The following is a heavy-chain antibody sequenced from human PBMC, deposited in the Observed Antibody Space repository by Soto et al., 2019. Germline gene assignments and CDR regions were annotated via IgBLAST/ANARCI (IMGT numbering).Heavy chain of an antibody. CDR3: APREGDHYVWGSYKDAFDI. D-gene: IGHD3-16*01. V-gene: IGHV2-5*02. J-gene: IGHJ3*02. Sequence: SGPTLVNPTQTLTLTCTFSGFSLNTTAVGVGWIRQPPGKALEWLALIYWDNDKRYNPSLKTRLTITKDTSKNQVVPKMTNIDPVDTATYFCAPREGDHYVWGSYKDAFDIWGKGKMIT. CDR2: IYWDNDK. CDR1: GFSLNTTAVG.